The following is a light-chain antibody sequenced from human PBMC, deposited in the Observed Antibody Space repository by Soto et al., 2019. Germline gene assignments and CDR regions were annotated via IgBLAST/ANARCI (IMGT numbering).Light chain of an antibody. Sequence: QSALTQPASVSGSPGQSITISCTGTSSDVGGYECVGGYQQHPGKAPKLMIYDVSNRPSGVSNRFSGSKSGNTASLTISGLQAEDEADYYCSSYTSSSTAVVLGGGTKVTVL. CDR2: DVS. CDR1: SSDVGGYEC. J-gene: IGLJ2*01. V-gene: IGLV2-14*01. CDR3: SSYTSSSTAVV.